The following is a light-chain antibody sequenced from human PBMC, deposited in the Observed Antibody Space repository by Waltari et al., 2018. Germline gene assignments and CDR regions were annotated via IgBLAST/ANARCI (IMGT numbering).Light chain of an antibody. CDR1: LTVSSN. J-gene: IGKJ1*01. Sequence: MTQSPGTLSASPGEGVTLSCRASLTVSSNFFWYKQIPGHPLRVLIYGASTRATGVSARFSGRWSATEFTLTITSLQSEDFAVYFCQAYDPWPCTFGQGTKVEVK. CDR2: GAS. V-gene: IGKV3-15*01. CDR3: QAYDPWPCT.